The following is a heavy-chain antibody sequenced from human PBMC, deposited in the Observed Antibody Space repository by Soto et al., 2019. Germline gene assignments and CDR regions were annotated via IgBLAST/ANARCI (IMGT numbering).Heavy chain of an antibody. CDR1: GFTFSSYA. J-gene: IGHJ6*02. CDR3: ASFESYGRYYYYGMDV. Sequence: GGSLRLSCAASGFTFSSYAMHWVRQAPGKGLEWVAVISYDGSNKYYADSVKGRFTISRDNSKNTLYLQMNSLRAEDTAEYYCASFESYGRYYYYGMDVWGQGTTVTVSS. D-gene: IGHD5-18*01. CDR2: ISYDGSNK. V-gene: IGHV3-30-3*01.